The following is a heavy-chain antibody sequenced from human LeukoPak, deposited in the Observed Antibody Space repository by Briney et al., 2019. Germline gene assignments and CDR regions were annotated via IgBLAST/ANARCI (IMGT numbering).Heavy chain of an antibody. D-gene: IGHD1-26*01. CDR2: IIPIFGTA. V-gene: IGHV1-69*06. Sequence: SVKVSCKASGGTFSSYAISWVRQAPGQGLEWMGGIIPIFGTANYAQKFQGRVTITADKSTSTAYMELSSLRSEDTAVHYCARTVLGGYYYYYYMDVWGKGTTVTVSS. CDR3: ARTVLGGYYYYYYMDV. J-gene: IGHJ6*03. CDR1: GGTFSSYA.